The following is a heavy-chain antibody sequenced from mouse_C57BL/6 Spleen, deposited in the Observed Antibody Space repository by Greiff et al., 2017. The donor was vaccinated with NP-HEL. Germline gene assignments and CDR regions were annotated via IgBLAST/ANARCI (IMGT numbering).Heavy chain of an antibody. CDR2: INPSSGYT. D-gene: IGHD4-1*01. V-gene: IGHV1-4*01. J-gene: IGHJ3*01. CDR1: GYTFTSYT. Sequence: VKLMESGAELARPGASVKMSCKASGYTFTSYTMHWVNQRPGQGLEWIGYINPSSGYTKYNQKFKDKATLTADKSSSTAYMQLSSLTSEDSAVYYCARELGRGAYWGQGTLVTVSA. CDR3: ARELGRGAY.